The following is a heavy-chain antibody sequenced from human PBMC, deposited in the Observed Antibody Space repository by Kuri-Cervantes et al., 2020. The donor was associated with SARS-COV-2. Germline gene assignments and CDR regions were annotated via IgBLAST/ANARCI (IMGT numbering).Heavy chain of an antibody. Sequence: GESLKISCAASGFTFSSYAMHWVRQAPGKGLEWVAVISYDGSNKYYAGSVKGRFTISRDNSKNTLYLQMNSLRAEDTAVYYCARDPPKHSSSWYRFGVGYFDYWGQGTLVTVSS. CDR2: ISYDGSNK. CDR1: GFTFSSYA. D-gene: IGHD6-13*01. CDR3: ARDPPKHSSSWYRFGVGYFDY. V-gene: IGHV3-30-3*01. J-gene: IGHJ4*02.